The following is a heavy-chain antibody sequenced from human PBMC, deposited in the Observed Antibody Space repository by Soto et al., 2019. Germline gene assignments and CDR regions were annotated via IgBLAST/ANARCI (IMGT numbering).Heavy chain of an antibody. CDR2: IIPMYGPA. V-gene: IGHV1-69*01. Sequence: QVPLVQSGAEVKKPGSLVTVSCKASGGTFSSYAIHWVRQDPGQGLEWMGGIIPMYGPAKYAQSFQGRVTITADESTTTVYMERTSLTSQDTAVYYCARVTAMVRVVIDNLFDPWGHGTLVTVSS. CDR1: GGTFSSYA. CDR3: ARVTAMVRVVIDNLFDP. J-gene: IGHJ5*02. D-gene: IGHD3-10*01.